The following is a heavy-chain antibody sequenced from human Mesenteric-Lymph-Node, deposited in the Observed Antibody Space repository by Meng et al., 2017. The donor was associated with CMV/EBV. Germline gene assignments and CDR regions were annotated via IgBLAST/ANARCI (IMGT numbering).Heavy chain of an antibody. CDR3: ARDPFDYWLDP. J-gene: IGHJ5*02. CDR1: GYIFKNCG. CDR2: MSTTSGNT. V-gene: IGHV1-18*04. Sequence: SCKAAGYIFKNCGISGVRQAPGQGLEWMGWMSTTSGNTNYAQNIQGRVSMTADTSTSTAYMELRNLRSDDTAVYYCARDPFDYWLDPWGQGTLVTVSS.